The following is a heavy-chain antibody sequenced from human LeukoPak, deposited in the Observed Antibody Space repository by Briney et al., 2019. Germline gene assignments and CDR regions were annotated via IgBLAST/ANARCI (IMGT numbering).Heavy chain of an antibody. J-gene: IGHJ4*02. Sequence: GGSLRLSCAASGVTFSSYAMSWVRQAPGEGREWVSVLSGSGGHAYYADSVKGRFTISRDKAKNSVYLQMTSLRAEDTPVYYCAKADGDKPFDYWGQGTLVTVSS. CDR1: GVTFSSYA. V-gene: IGHV3-23*01. D-gene: IGHD4-17*01. CDR3: AKADGDKPFDY. CDR2: LSGSGGHA.